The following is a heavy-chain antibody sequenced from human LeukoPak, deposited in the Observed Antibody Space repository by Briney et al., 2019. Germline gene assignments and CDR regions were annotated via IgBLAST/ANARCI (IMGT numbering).Heavy chain of an antibody. CDR1: GFTVSSNY. J-gene: IGHJ4*02. CDR2: IYSGGST. D-gene: IGHD3-10*01. Sequence: GGSLRLSCAASGFTVSSNYMSWVRQAPGKGLEWVSVIYSGGSTYYADSVKGRFTISRDNAKNSLYLQMNSLRAEDTAVYYCAREMSWSGRDYWGQGTLVTVSS. V-gene: IGHV3-53*01. CDR3: AREMSWSGRDY.